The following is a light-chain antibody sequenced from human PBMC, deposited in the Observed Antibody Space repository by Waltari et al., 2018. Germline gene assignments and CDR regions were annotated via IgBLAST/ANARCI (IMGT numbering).Light chain of an antibody. CDR1: QSVGST. Sequence: EMVMTQSPATLSVSPGERATLPCRASQSVGSTVAWYQQKPGQAPRPLIYGASTRATVIPARFSGSGSGTEFTLTISSLQSEDFAVYYCQHYNIWPPGYTFGQGTKLEIK. CDR3: QHYNIWPPGYT. CDR2: GAS. V-gene: IGKV3-15*01. J-gene: IGKJ2*01.